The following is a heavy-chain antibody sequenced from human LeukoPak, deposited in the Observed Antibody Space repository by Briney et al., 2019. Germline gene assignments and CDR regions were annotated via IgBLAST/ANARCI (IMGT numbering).Heavy chain of an antibody. J-gene: IGHJ4*02. D-gene: IGHD1-26*01. CDR1: GGSISSGFYY. CDR2: IYYSGTT. CDR3: ARGGSGSYYRPWIDY. V-gene: IGHV4-39*07. Sequence: SETLSLTCTISGGSISSGFYYWGWIRQPPGKGLEWIGSIYYSGTTYYNPSLKSRVTISVDTSRNQFSLKLSSVTAADTAVYYRARGGSGSYYRPWIDYWGQGTLVTVSS.